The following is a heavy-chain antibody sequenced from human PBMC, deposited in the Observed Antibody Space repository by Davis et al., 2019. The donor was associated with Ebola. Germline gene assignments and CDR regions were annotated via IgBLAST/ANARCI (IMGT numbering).Heavy chain of an antibody. V-gene: IGHV1-46*01. D-gene: IGHD2-2*01. CDR1: GYTFTNYY. J-gene: IGHJ6*03. CDR3: ARDAWDCSSTSCYYYYYYYMDV. CDR2: INPSAGYT. Sequence: ASVKVSCKASGYTFTNYYVHWVRQAPGQGLEWMGVINPSAGYTNYAQKFQGRVTITRDTSTSTAYMELRSLRSDDTAVYYCARDAWDCSSTSCYYYYYYYMDVWGKGTTVTVSS.